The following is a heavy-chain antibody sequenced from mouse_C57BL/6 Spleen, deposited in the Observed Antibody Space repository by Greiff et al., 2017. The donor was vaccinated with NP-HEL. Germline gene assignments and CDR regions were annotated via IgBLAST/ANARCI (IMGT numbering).Heavy chain of an antibody. J-gene: IGHJ4*01. CDR1: GYTFTSYW. CDR2: IDPSDSYT. D-gene: IGHD2-4*01. V-gene: IGHV1-69*01. CDR3: ARRIYYDYDGGDAMDY. Sequence: QVQLQQPGAELVMPGASVKLSCKASGYTFTSYWMHWVKQRPGQGLEWIGEIDPSDSYTNYNQKFKGKSTLTVDKSSSTAYMQLSSLTSEDSAVYYCARRIYYDYDGGDAMDYWGQGTSVTVSS.